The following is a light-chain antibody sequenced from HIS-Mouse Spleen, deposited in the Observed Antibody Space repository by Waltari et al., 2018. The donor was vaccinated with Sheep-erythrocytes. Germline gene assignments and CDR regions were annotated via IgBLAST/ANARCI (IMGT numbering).Light chain of an antibody. CDR3: CSYAGSSTWV. Sequence: QSALTQPASVSGSPGQSITISCTGTSSDVGSYNLFSRYQQHPAKAPKLMIYEGSKRPSGVSTRFAGSKSGNTASLTISGLQAEDEADYYCCSYAGSSTWVFGGGTKLTVL. CDR2: EGS. CDR1: SSDVGSYNL. V-gene: IGLV2-23*01. J-gene: IGLJ3*02.